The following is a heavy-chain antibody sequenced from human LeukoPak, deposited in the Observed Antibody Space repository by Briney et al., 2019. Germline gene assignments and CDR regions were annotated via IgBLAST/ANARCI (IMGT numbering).Heavy chain of an antibody. D-gene: IGHD4-23*01. V-gene: IGHV3-23*01. CDR1: GFTFSSYA. J-gene: IGHJ5*02. CDR3: ARRKWATVVNGGNWFDP. CDR2: ISGSGGST. Sequence: GGSLRLSCAASGFTFSSYAMSWVRQAPGKGLEWVSAISGSGGSTYYADSVKGRFTISRDNSKNTLYLQMNSLRAEDTAVYYCARRKWATVVNGGNWFDPWGQGTLVTVSS.